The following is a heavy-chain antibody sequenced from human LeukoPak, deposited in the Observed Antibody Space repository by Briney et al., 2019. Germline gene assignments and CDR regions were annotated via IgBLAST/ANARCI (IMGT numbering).Heavy chain of an antibody. CDR2: IWPDGSNE. D-gene: IGHD1-26*01. CDR3: ARASGRYDY. V-gene: IGHV3-33*01. Sequence: GGSLRLSCAASGFTFNIYGMHWVRQAPGKGLEWVAVIWPDGSNEYYADSVKGRFTVSRDDSKNTLYLQMNSLRAEDTAVYYCARASGRYDYWGQGTLVTVSS. CDR1: GFTFNIYG. J-gene: IGHJ4*02.